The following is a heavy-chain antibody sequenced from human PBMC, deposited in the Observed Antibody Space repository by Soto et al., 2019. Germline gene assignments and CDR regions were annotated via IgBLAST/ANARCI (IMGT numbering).Heavy chain of an antibody. CDR3: ARLDTAMVQYYFDY. J-gene: IGHJ4*02. CDR1: GYNFTSYG. CDR2: ISAYNGNT. D-gene: IGHD5-18*01. Sequence: GASAKVSCNASGYNFTSYGISWVRQAPGQGLEWMGWISAYNGNTNYAQKLQGRVTMTTDTSTSTAYMELRSLRSDDTAVYYCARLDTAMVQYYFDYWGQGTLVTVSS. V-gene: IGHV1-18*04.